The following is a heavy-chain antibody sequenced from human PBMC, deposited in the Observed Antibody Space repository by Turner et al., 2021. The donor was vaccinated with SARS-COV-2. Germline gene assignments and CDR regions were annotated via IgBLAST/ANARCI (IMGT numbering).Heavy chain of an antibody. D-gene: IGHD3-10*01. CDR1: GGSFGSYA. CDR2: ISPIIGTP. CDR3: ASFGGDYVFDY. Sequence: QVQLVQSGAEVKKPGSSLQVSCKSSGGSFGSYAISWVRQAPGQGREWMGGISPIIGTPNYAQKFQGRVTITADESTSTAYMELSSLRSEDTAVYYCASFGGDYVFDYWGQGTLVTVSS. V-gene: IGHV1-69*01. J-gene: IGHJ4*02.